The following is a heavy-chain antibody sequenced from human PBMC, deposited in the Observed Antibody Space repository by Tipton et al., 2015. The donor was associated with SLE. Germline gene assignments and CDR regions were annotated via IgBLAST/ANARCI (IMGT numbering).Heavy chain of an antibody. V-gene: IGHV3-7*03. CDR1: GITFSRSW. D-gene: IGHD4-17*01. CDR3: ARGSMTATTKVDY. J-gene: IGHJ4*02. CDR2: INEDGSEK. Sequence: SLRLSCTASGITFSRSWMSWVRQAPGKGLEWVANINEDGSEKYYVDSVKGRFTISRDNAKKSLFLQTNSLRADDTAIYYCARGSMTATTKVDYWGQGTLVTVSS.